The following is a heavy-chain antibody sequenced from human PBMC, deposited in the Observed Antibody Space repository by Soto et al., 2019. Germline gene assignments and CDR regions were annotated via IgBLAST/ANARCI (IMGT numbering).Heavy chain of an antibody. CDR3: ARDTAFLGSGLLEP. CDR1: GFTFNDYY. Sequence: PGGSLRLSCAASGFTFNDYYMSWIRQAPGKALEWLSHISDSGPTIKYAGSVKGRFTVSRDNSKKTLYHHMNSLIADDTAVYYCARDTAFLGSGLLEPWGPGILETVSS. J-gene: IGHJ5*01. V-gene: IGHV3-11*01. CDR2: ISDSGPTI. D-gene: IGHD6-19*01.